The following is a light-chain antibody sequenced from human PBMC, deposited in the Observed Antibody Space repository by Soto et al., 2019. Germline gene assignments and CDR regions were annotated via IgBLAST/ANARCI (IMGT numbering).Light chain of an antibody. CDR3: QQYGSSPPLVT. Sequence: EIVLTQSPGTLSLSPGGRATLSCRASQSVSSNYLAWYQQKPGQAPRLLIYGASSRATGIPDRFSGSGSGTDFTLTISRLEPEDFAVYYCQQYGSSPPLVTFGPGTKVDIK. J-gene: IGKJ3*01. V-gene: IGKV3-20*01. CDR2: GAS. CDR1: QSVSSNY.